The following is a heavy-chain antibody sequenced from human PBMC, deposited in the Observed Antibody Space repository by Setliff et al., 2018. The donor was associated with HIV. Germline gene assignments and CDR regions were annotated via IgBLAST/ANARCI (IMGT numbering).Heavy chain of an antibody. CDR3: ARDSSTGWFSADY. J-gene: IGHJ4*02. CDR2: IHPSTGNT. Sequence: ASVKVSCKASGYTFTSYYMHWVRQAPGQGLEWMGLIHPSTGNTYYTQKFQGRVTWTRDTSTSTVYMELSSLRSEDTAVYYCARDSSTGWFSADYWGQGTLVTVS. D-gene: IGHD6-19*01. CDR1: GYTFTSYY. V-gene: IGHV1-46*01.